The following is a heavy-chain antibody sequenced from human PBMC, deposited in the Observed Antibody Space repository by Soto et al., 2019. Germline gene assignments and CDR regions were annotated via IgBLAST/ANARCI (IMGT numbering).Heavy chain of an antibody. D-gene: IGHD1-26*01. Sequence: SVSNAWMNCVRQAPGKGLEWVGRIKSKTDGGTTDYAAPVKGRFTISRDDSKNTLYLQMNSLKTEDTAVYYCTTDLGVGATFDYWGQGTLVTVSS. CDR3: TTDLGVGATFDY. V-gene: IGHV3-15*07. CDR2: IKSKTDGGTT. CDR1: SVSNAW. J-gene: IGHJ4*02.